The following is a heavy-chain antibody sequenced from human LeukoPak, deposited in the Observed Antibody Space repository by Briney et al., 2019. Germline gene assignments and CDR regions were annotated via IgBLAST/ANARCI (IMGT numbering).Heavy chain of an antibody. CDR3: AKDWNGHYDYSNYFDAD. CDR1: GFTFSSYG. CDR2: IRYDGSNK. D-gene: IGHD4-11*01. Sequence: GGSLRLSCAASGFTFSSYGMHWVRQAPGKGLEWVAFIRYDGSNKYYADSVKGRFTISRDNSKNTLYLQMNSLRAEDTAVYYCAKDWNGHYDYSNYFDADWGQGTLVTVSS. V-gene: IGHV3-30*02. J-gene: IGHJ4*02.